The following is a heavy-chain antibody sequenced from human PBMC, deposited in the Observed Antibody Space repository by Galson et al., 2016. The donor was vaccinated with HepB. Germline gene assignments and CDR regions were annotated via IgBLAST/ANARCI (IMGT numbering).Heavy chain of an antibody. Sequence: SETLSLTCTVSGGSVSSASHYWSWVRQPTGKGLEWIGYISDSESTNYNPPLKGRVTISLDRSKNQFSLRLNSVIAADTAVYYCAKDEGFYNGMDFWGQGTTVTVSS. CDR3: AKDEGFYNGMDF. CDR2: ISDSEST. CDR1: GGSVSSASHY. J-gene: IGHJ6*02. V-gene: IGHV4-61*01. D-gene: IGHD2-2*02.